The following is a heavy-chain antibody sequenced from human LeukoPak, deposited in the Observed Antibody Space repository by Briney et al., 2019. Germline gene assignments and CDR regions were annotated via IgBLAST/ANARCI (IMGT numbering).Heavy chain of an antibody. CDR1: GYTFTSYY. Sequence: ASVKVSCKASGYTFTSYYVHWVRQAPGQGLEWVGIINPSGGSRTYAQKFQGRVTMTRDTSTSTVYMERSSLRSEDTAVYYCARGVTLTTRPEIWAGDYWGQGTLVTVPS. CDR2: INPSGGSR. CDR3: ARGVTLTTRPEIWAGDY. J-gene: IGHJ4*02. V-gene: IGHV1-46*01. D-gene: IGHD6-6*01.